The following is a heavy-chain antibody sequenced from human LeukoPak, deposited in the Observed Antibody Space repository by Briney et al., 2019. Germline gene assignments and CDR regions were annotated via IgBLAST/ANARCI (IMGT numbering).Heavy chain of an antibody. J-gene: IGHJ3*02. CDR1: GGTFSSYT. Sequence: SVKVSCKASGGTFSSYTISWVRQAPGQGLEWMGRIVPILGIADYAQKFQGRVTITADKSTSTAYMELSSLRSEDTAVYYCARDKGLAPHHDAFDIWGQGTMVTVSS. D-gene: IGHD6-6*01. CDR2: IVPILGIA. CDR3: ARDKGLAPHHDAFDI. V-gene: IGHV1-69*04.